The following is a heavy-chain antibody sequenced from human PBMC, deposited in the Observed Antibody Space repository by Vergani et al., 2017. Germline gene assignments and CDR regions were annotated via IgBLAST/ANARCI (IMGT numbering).Heavy chain of an antibody. V-gene: IGHV1-69*11. CDR3: ARLETTVVGY. J-gene: IGHJ4*02. Sequence: QVQLVQSGAEVKKPGSSVKVSCKASGGTFSSYAISWVRQAPGQGLEWMGRILPILGTANYAQKFQGRVTITADESTSAAYMELSSLRSEDTAVYYCARLETTVVGYWGQGTLVTVSS. CDR1: GGTFSSYA. D-gene: IGHD4-23*01. CDR2: ILPILGTA.